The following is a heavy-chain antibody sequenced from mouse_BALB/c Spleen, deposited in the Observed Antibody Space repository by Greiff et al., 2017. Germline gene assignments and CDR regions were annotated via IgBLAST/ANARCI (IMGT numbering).Heavy chain of an antibody. J-gene: IGHJ2*01. CDR2: IWAGGST. CDR1: GFSLTSYG. V-gene: IGHV2-9*02. CDR3: TRGQLGLRRGYYFDY. D-gene: IGHD3-2*01. Sequence: QVQLKESGPGLVAPSQSLSITCTVSGFSLTSYGVHWVRQPPGKGLEWLGVIWAGGSTNYNSALMSRLSISKDNSKSQVFLKMNSLQTDDTAMYYCTRGQLGLRRGYYFDYWGQGTTLTVSS.